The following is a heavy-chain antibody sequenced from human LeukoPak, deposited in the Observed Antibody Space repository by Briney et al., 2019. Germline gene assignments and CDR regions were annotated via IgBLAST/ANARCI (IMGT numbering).Heavy chain of an antibody. CDR1: GGSISCYY. Sequence: PSETLSLTCTLSGGSISCYYWSWIRQPPGKGLEWVGYIYYSGSTNYNPSHKSRVTISVDTPKNQFSLKLSSVTPAGHTLYYCATGYYYDSSGSVLWFDPWPRGHLVTVSS. CDR2: IYYSGST. CDR3: ATGYYYDSSGSVLWFDP. V-gene: IGHV4-59*01. J-gene: IGHJ5*02. D-gene: IGHD3-22*01.